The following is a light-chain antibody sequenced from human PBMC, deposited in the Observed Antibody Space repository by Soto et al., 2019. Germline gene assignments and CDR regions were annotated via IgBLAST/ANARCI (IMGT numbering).Light chain of an antibody. CDR1: QGISSW. Sequence: DIQMTQSPSSVSASVGDRVIISCRASQGISSWLAWYQQKPGEAPRLLIFATSRLQTGVPSRFSGSGSGTDFTLTISDLQPEDFAVYYCQQYGSSFLFGQGTKLEIK. J-gene: IGKJ2*01. V-gene: IGKV1D-12*01. CDR2: ATS. CDR3: QQYGSSFL.